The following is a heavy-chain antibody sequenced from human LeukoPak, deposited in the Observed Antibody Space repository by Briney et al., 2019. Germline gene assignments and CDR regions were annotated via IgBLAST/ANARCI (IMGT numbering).Heavy chain of an antibody. CDR2: IRSNSKTI. J-gene: IGHJ4*02. Sequence: GGSLRPSCVVSGFTFNCEDMNWVRQAPGKGLDWIAYIRSNSKTIVYAASVKGRFTISRDNAKNSLSLQMNTLRAADTAVYFCARDYDWAFDYWGQGTLVTVAS. CDR1: GFTFNCED. V-gene: IGHV3-48*01. D-gene: IGHD3-16*01. CDR3: ARDYDWAFDY.